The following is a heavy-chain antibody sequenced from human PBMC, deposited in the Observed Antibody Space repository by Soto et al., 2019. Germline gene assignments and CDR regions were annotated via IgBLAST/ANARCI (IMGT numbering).Heavy chain of an antibody. V-gene: IGHV1-18*01. CDR2: ISRSGVT. D-gene: IGHD3-16*01. J-gene: IGHJ4*02. Sequence: QLVQSGPEVKRPGASVKVSCRPSGYTFMQYGISWIRLAPGQRPEWMGWISRSGVTNYAQRYQGRFTMTVDTSSTTTFMELKSLTSDDTAIYYCARDEKNWAKFDFWGQGTPVTVSS. CDR3: ARDEKNWAKFDF. CDR1: GYTFMQYG.